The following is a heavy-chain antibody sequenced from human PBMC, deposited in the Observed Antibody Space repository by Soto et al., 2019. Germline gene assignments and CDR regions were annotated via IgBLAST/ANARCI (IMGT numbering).Heavy chain of an antibody. CDR2: INHSGST. Sequence: SETLSLTCTVSGDSSTISGYYCNWIGQSPGKGLEWIGEINHSGSTTYNPSLKSRLTMSADTSKNQFSLKLSSVTAADTAVYFCARGGHCSGGSCYWTTWFDPWGQGTLVTVSS. CDR3: ARGGHCSGGSCYWTTWFDP. J-gene: IGHJ5*02. D-gene: IGHD2-15*01. V-gene: IGHV4-34*01. CDR1: GDSSTISGYY.